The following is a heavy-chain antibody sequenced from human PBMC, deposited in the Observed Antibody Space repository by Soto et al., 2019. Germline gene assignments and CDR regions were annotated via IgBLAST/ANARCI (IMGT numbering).Heavy chain of an antibody. J-gene: IGHJ4*02. D-gene: IGHD6-19*01. Sequence: PGGALRLSFAASLFAFSHFGMHWFPQAPGKGLESVAIIWYDGSHEYYADSVKGRFTISRDNSKNTLSLQMNSLTAEDTALYYCARDSAAGRGLDYWGQGTLVTVSS. CDR3: ARDSAAGRGLDY. CDR2: IWYDGSHE. CDR1: LFAFSHFG. V-gene: IGHV3-33*08.